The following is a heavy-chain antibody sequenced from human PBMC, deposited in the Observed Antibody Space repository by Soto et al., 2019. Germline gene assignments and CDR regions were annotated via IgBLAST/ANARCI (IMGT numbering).Heavy chain of an antibody. V-gene: IGHV5-51*01. D-gene: IGHD4-4*01. Sequence: GESLKISCKGSGYTFTDYWIGWVRQLPGKGLEWMGIIYPGDSDTRYSPSFQGHVTITVDKSTSTAYLQWNTLKASDTAMYYCARHISNSRYYYYAMDVWGQGTTVTVSS. CDR1: GYTFTDYW. CDR2: IYPGDSDT. CDR3: ARHISNSRYYYYAMDV. J-gene: IGHJ6*02.